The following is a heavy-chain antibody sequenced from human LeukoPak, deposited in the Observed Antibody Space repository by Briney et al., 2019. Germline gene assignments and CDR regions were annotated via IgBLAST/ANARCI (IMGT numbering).Heavy chain of an antibody. Sequence: GGSLRPSCAASGFTFSTYEMNWVRQAPGKGLEWVSYISSSGSTIYYADSVKGRFTISRDNSKNTLYLQMNSLRAEDTAVYYCAVVDTNWFDPWGQGTLVTVSS. V-gene: IGHV3-48*03. CDR2: ISSSGSTI. J-gene: IGHJ5*02. D-gene: IGHD3/OR15-3a*01. CDR1: GFTFSTYE. CDR3: AVVDTNWFDP.